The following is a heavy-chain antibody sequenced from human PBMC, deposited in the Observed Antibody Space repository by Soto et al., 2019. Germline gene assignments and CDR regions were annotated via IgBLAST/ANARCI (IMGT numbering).Heavy chain of an antibody. J-gene: IGHJ4*02. V-gene: IGHV3-21*01. CDR3: ARDDYVWGSYRYTVYFDY. Sequence: EVQLVESGGGLVKPGGSLRLSCAASGFTFSSYSMNWVRQAPGKGLEWVSSISSSSSYIYYADSVKGRFTISRDNAKSSLYLQMNSLRAEDTAVYYCARDDYVWGSYRYTVYFDYWGQGTLVTVSS. CDR1: GFTFSSYS. D-gene: IGHD3-16*02. CDR2: ISSSSSYI.